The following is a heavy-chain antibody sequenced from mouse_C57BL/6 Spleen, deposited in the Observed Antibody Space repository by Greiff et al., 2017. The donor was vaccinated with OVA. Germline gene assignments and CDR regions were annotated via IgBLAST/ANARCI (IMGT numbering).Heavy chain of an antibody. CDR2: IDPSDSYT. V-gene: IGHV1-69*01. D-gene: IGHD1-1*01. J-gene: IGHJ1*03. Sequence: QVQLKQPGAELVMPGASVKLSCKASGYTFTSYWMHWVKQRPGQGLEWIGEIDPSDSYTNYNQKFKGKSTLTVDKSSSTAYMQLSSLTSEDSAVYYCARKDYGSSGGYFDVWGTGTTVTVSS. CDR3: ARKDYGSSGGYFDV. CDR1: GYTFTSYW.